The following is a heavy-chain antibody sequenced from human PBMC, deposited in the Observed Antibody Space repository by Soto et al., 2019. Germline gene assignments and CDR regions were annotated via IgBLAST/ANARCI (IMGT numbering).Heavy chain of an antibody. Sequence: SETLSLTCAVYCGSFSGYYWSWIRQPPGKGLEWIGEINHSGSTNYNPSLKSRVTISVDTSKNQFSLKLSSVTAADTAVYYCARGYCSGGSCYGGGYYYYGMDVWGQGTTVTVSS. J-gene: IGHJ6*02. D-gene: IGHD2-15*01. CDR1: CGSFSGYY. CDR2: INHSGST. CDR3: ARGYCSGGSCYGGGYYYYGMDV. V-gene: IGHV4-34*01.